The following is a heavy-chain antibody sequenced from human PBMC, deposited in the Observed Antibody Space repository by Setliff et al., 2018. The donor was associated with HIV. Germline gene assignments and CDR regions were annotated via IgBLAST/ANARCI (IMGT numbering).Heavy chain of an antibody. CDR3: ARDEVIEVAGDFDN. CDR1: GYSFTGYY. D-gene: IGHD6-19*01. Sequence: ASVKVSCKASGYSFTGYYMHWVRKAPGQGLEWMGRIIPNSGGTNYAQKFQGRVTMTRDTSISTAYMELSRLRSDDTAVYYCARDEVIEVAGDFDNWGQGTLVTVSS. CDR2: IIPNSGGT. J-gene: IGHJ4*02. V-gene: IGHV1-2*06.